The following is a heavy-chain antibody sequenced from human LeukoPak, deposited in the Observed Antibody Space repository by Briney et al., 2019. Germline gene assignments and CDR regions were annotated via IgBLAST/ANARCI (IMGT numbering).Heavy chain of an antibody. CDR3: ARVKGTIFGVVTPYYFDY. J-gene: IGHJ4*02. V-gene: IGHV4-59*01. Sequence: SETLSLTCTVSGGSISSYYWSWIRQPPGKGLEWIGYIYYSGSTNYNPSLKSRVTISVDTSKNQFSLKLSSVTAADTAVYYCARVKGTIFGVVTPYYFDYWGQGTLVTVSS. D-gene: IGHD3-3*01. CDR1: GGSISSYY. CDR2: IYYSGST.